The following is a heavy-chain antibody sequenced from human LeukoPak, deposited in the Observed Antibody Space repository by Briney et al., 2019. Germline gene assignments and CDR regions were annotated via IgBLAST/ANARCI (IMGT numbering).Heavy chain of an antibody. CDR2: IYDGGKT. CDR1: GGSISSGNYY. V-gene: IGHV4-31*03. J-gene: IGHJ6*03. CDR3: ARGPRSNTYYYYFYIDV. Sequence: PSQTLSLTCTVSGGSISSGNYYWSWIRQHPGQGLEWIGNIYDGGKTYNNPSLKSRITMSIDRSKNQFSLRLRSVTAADAAIYFCARGPRSNTYYYYFYIDVWGIGTTVTVSS.